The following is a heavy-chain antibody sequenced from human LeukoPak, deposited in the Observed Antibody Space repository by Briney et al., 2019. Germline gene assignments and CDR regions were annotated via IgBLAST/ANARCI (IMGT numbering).Heavy chain of an antibody. CDR1: GFIFTSSA. Sequence: SVKVSCKTSGFIFTSSAVQWLRQARGQRLEWIGWIVVGSGNTNYAQKFQERLTITRDMSTSTVYMELRSLRSEDTAVYYCAADNTVTLPWGQGTLVTVSS. CDR2: IVVGSGNT. CDR3: AADNTVTLP. D-gene: IGHD4-11*01. V-gene: IGHV1-58*01. J-gene: IGHJ1*01.